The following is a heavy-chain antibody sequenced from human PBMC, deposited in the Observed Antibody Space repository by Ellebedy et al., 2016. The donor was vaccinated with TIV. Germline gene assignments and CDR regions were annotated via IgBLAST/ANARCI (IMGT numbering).Heavy chain of an antibody. CDR3: STVLLVRGVRIFWGWGSTFGY. D-gene: IGHD3-10*01. CDR1: GFSFSNAW. J-gene: IGHJ4*03. Sequence: GESLKISCTASGFSFSNAWMNWVRQAPGRGLEWIGRIKANSDGGTTDYAAAVKGRFTISRDDSKNTLYLQMNSLGTDDTAVYYCSTVLLVRGVRIFWGWGSTFGYWGHGTLVTVSS. CDR2: IKANSDGGTT. V-gene: IGHV3-15*01.